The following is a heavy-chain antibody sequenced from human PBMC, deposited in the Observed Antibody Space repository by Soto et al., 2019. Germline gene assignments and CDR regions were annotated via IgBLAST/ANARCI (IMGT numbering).Heavy chain of an antibody. CDR2: INHSGST. V-gene: IGHV4-34*01. J-gene: IGHJ5*02. CDR3: ARGLRALAAPRWFDP. CDR1: GGSFSGYY. D-gene: IGHD6-19*01. Sequence: SETLSLTCAVYGGSFSGYYWNWIRQPPGKGLEWIGEINHSGSTNYNPSLKSRLTISVDTSKNQFSLNLSSVTAADTAVYYCARGLRALAAPRWFDPWGQGTLVTVSS.